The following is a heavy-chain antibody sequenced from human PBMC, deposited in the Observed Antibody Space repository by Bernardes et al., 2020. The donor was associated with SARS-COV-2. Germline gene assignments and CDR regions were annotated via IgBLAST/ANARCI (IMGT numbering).Heavy chain of an antibody. CDR1: GFPFSGYD. CDR3: TRARASFGYAMDV. Sequence: GGSLKLSCAASGFPFSGYDMPWVRQAIGRGLEWFSGIDTASATNYIDSVKGRFTISRENAKNSLSLEMHSLKAGDSGVYYCTRARASFGYAMDVWGQGTTVTVSS. CDR2: IDTASAT. D-gene: IGHD3-16*01. J-gene: IGHJ6*02. V-gene: IGHV3-13*01.